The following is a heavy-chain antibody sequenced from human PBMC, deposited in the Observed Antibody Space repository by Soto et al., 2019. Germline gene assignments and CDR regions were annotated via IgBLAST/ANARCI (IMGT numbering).Heavy chain of an antibody. Sequence: TVSGGSISSSSYYWGWIRQPPGKGLEWIGSIYYSGSTYYNPSLKSRVTISVDTSKNQFSLKLSSVTAADTAVYYCARQSYYYGSGPYWGQGTLVTVSS. J-gene: IGHJ4*02. CDR1: GGSISSSSYY. D-gene: IGHD3-10*01. V-gene: IGHV4-39*01. CDR3: ARQSYYYGSGPY. CDR2: IYYSGST.